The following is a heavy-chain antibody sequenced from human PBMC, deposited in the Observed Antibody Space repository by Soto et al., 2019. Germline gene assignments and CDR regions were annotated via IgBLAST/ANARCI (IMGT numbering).Heavy chain of an antibody. J-gene: IGHJ4*02. Sequence: SETLSLTCTVSGGSIRSYYWTWIRQPPGKGLEWLGYIFYSGITFYNPSLKSRVTISIHTSKSQFSLQLTSVTASDTAVYYCALGAPDNAMVDSWGQGTLVTVSS. CDR2: IFYSGIT. CDR3: ALGAPDNAMVDS. CDR1: GGSIRSYY. D-gene: IGHD5-18*01. V-gene: IGHV4-59*01.